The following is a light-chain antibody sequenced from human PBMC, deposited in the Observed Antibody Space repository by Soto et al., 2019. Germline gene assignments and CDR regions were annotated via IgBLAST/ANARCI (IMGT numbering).Light chain of an antibody. CDR3: QTYDSRLSASI. CDR2: DNS. V-gene: IGLV1-40*01. CDR1: STNIGSYYG. Sequence: QSVLTQPPSVSGAPGQKVTISCVGSSTNIGSYYGVHWYQQLPGAAPKLLIYDNSNRPSGVADRFSGYKSGTSASLAITGLQTDDEADYFCQTYDSRLSASIFGGGTKLTVL. J-gene: IGLJ2*01.